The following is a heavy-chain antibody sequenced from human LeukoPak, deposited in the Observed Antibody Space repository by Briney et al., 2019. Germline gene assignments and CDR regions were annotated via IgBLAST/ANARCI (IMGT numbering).Heavy chain of an antibody. CDR1: GFTFSSYA. Sequence: QSGGSLRLSCAASGFTFSSYAMSWVRQAPGKGLEWVSAISAGGGSTYYADSVKGRFTISRDNAKNSLYLQMNSLRAEDTAVYYCARNGVAGTYYGMDVWGQGTTVTVSS. CDR3: ARNGVAGTYYGMDV. J-gene: IGHJ6*02. CDR2: ISAGGGST. D-gene: IGHD6-19*01. V-gene: IGHV3-23*01.